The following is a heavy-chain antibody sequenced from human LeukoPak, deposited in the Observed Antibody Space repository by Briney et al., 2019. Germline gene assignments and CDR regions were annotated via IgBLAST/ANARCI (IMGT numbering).Heavy chain of an antibody. Sequence: PGGSLRLSCAASGLAVTSHYMSWVRQAPGKGLEWVSSISGSGGSTYYADSVKGRFTISRDNSKNTLYLQMNSLRAEDTAVYYCAKVSSGWYVGDYFDYWGQGTLVTVSS. CDR2: ISGSGGST. D-gene: IGHD6-19*01. CDR3: AKVSSGWYVGDYFDY. J-gene: IGHJ4*02. CDR1: GLAVTSHY. V-gene: IGHV3-23*01.